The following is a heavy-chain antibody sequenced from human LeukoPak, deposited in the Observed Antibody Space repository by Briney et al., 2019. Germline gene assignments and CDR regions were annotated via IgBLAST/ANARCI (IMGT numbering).Heavy chain of an antibody. V-gene: IGHV1-18*01. CDR2: INVYCGST. CDR1: GYRFTTYG. Sequence: GASVKVSCKASGYRFTTYGISWVRQAPGQGLEWMAWINVYCGSTEYKSDLQGRLTVATETSKTTAYMELRSLRSDDTAVYYCVFGECSSTSCYPRRDYWGHGTLVTVSS. CDR3: VFGECSSTSCYPRRDY. J-gene: IGHJ4*01. D-gene: IGHD2-2*01.